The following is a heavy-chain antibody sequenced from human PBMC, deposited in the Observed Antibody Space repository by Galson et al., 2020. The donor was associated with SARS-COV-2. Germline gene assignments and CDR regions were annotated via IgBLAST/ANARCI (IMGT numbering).Heavy chain of an antibody. J-gene: IGHJ5*02. D-gene: IGHD5-18*01. Sequence: SETLSLTCIVSGGSVTSRSYFWGWIRQPPGKGLEWIGSSHYSGKVSYTPSLKSRVSISVDTSKNQFSLRLNSVTAADTAVYYCARQSIAIELWLEGGDWFDPWAQGTLVTVSS. CDR1: GGSVTSRSYF. CDR2: SHYSGKV. CDR3: ARQSIAIELWLEGGDWFDP. V-gene: IGHV4-39*01.